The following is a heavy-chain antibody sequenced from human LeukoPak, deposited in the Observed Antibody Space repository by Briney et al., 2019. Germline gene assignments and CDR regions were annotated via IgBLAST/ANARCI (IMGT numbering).Heavy chain of an antibody. CDR3: ARVAGSGYDGYYFDY. CDR2: INHSGST. J-gene: IGHJ4*02. CDR1: GGSFSGYY. D-gene: IGHD5-12*01. Sequence: SETLSLTCAVYGGSFSGYYWSWIRQPPGKGLEWIGEINHSGSTNYNPSLKSRVTISVDTSKNQFSLKLSSVTAADTAVYYCARVAGSGYDGYYFDYWGQRTLVTVSS. V-gene: IGHV4-34*01.